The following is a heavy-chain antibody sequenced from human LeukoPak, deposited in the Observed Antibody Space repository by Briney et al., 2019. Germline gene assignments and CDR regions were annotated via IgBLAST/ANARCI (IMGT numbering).Heavy chain of an antibody. CDR1: GGSFSGYY. CDR2: INHSGST. D-gene: IGHD6-6*01. J-gene: IGHJ4*02. Sequence: SETLSLTCAVYGGSFSGYYWSWIPQPPGKGLEWIGEINHSGSTNYNPSLKSRVTISVDTSKNQFSLKLSSVTAADTAVYYCARESSSSSKLDYWGQGTLVTVSS. CDR3: ARESSSSSKLDY. V-gene: IGHV4-34*01.